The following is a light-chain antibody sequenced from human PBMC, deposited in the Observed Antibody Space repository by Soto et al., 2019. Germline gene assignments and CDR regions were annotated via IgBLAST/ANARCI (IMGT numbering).Light chain of an antibody. J-gene: IGKJ1*01. Sequence: DIQMTQSPSTLPASVGDRVTITCRASQSISNWLAWYQQKPWTAPKVLIYHASNLQSGVPSRFSGSGSGTEFTLTISSLQPDDFATYYCQQYNSYSFGQGTKVDIK. V-gene: IGKV1-5*01. CDR2: HAS. CDR1: QSISNW. CDR3: QQYNSYS.